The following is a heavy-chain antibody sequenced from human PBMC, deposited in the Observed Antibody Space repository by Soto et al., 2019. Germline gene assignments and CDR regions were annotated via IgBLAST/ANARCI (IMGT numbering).Heavy chain of an antibody. J-gene: IGHJ6*02. V-gene: IGHV3-33*01. CDR1: GFNFSSYS. CDR2: IWYDGSNK. Sequence: GGSLRLSCATSGFNFSSYSMHWVRQAPGKGLEWVAVIWYDGSNKYYADSVKGRFTISRDNSKNTVHLQMNNLRAEDTAVYYCARPKTKVTTFGMDVWGQGTTVTVSS. CDR3: ARPKTKVTTFGMDV. D-gene: IGHD4-4*01.